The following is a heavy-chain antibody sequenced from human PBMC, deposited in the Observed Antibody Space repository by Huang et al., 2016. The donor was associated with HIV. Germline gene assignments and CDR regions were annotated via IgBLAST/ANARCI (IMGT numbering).Heavy chain of an antibody. Sequence: EVQLVESGGGLIQPGGSLRLSCAVSGFTVSSNYMSWGRQAPGKGVEWVSGMHNGGNTYYADSVKGRFAISRDNFKNTLYLQMNSLRAEDTAVYYCAREFCGGDCFRSRDAFDIWGQGTMVTVAS. CDR3: AREFCGGDCFRSRDAFDI. CDR2: MHNGGNT. D-gene: IGHD2-21*02. V-gene: IGHV3-53*01. J-gene: IGHJ3*02. CDR1: GFTVSSNY.